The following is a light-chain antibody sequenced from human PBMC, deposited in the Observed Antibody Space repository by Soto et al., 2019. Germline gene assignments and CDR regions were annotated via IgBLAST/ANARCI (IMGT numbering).Light chain of an antibody. CDR1: QDVGNF. CDR3: QQRNSWPLT. CDR2: EAS. Sequence: VLTQSPDTLSLSPGERATLSCRASQDVGNFLVWYHQKPGLSPSLVIYEASKRATDIPDRFSGSGSGTGFALTINRLEPEDVGFYYCQQRNSWPLTFGGGTKVDIK. J-gene: IGKJ4*01. V-gene: IGKV3-11*01.